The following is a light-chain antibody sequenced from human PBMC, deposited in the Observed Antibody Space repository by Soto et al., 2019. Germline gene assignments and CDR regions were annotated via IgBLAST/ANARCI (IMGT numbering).Light chain of an antibody. CDR1: QSISSY. CDR2: AAS. CDR3: QQSYSTLMYT. J-gene: IGKJ2*01. V-gene: IGKV1-39*01. Sequence: DIQMTQSPSSLSASVGDRVTITCRASQSISSYLNWYQQKPGKAPKLLIYAASSLQSGVPSRFSGSGSGTDFTLTTSSLQPEDFATYYCQQSYSTLMYTFGLGT.